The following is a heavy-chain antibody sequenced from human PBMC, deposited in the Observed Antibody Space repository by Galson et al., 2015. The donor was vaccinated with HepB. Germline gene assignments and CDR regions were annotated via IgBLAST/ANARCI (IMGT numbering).Heavy chain of an antibody. Sequence: SLRLSCAASGFTFSSYSMNWVRQAPGKGLEWVSSISSSSSYTFYADSVKGRFTISRDISKNTVYLQMNSLRVEDTAVYYCATRSGASGWYSYFQHWGQGTLVTVSS. V-gene: IGHV3-21*04. D-gene: IGHD6-19*01. CDR1: GFTFSSYS. J-gene: IGHJ1*01. CDR3: ATRSGASGWYSYFQH. CDR2: ISSSSSYT.